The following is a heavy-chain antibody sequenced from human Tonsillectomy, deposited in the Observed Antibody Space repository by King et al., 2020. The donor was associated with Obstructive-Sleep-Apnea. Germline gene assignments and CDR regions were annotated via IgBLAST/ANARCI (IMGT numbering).Heavy chain of an antibody. CDR1: GGSISSSSYY. J-gene: IGHJ3*02. D-gene: IGHD3-22*01. CDR3: ASGDYYDSSGYLLGAFDI. CDR2: VYYSGST. V-gene: IGHV4-39*07. Sequence: QLQESGPGLVKPSETLSLTCTVSGGSISSSSYYWGWIRQPPGKGLEWIGSVYYSGSTYYNPSLQSRVTISVDTSKNQISLRLSSVTAADTAVYYCASGDYYDSSGYLLGAFDIWGQGTMVTVSS.